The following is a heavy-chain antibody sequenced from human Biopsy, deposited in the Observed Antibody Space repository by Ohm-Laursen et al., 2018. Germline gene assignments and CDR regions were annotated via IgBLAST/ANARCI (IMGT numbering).Heavy chain of an antibody. CDR2: IFKDGNT. J-gene: IGHJ4*02. D-gene: IGHD6-19*01. V-gene: IGHV4-38-2*02. CDR1: GYSISSDYR. Sequence: SETLSLTCPVSGYSISSDYRRGWIRQAPGKTLEWLGNIFKDGNTHYNPSLRSRLIISIDTSKNQFSLMMTSVSGADTAVYFCARVGSGWAPFDKWGPGTLVTVSS. CDR3: ARVGSGWAPFDK.